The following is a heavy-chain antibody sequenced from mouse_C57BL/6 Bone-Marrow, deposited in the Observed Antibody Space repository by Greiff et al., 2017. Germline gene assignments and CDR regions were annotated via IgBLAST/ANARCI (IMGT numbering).Heavy chain of an antibody. Sequence: QVQLQQPGAELVKPGASVKMSCKASGYTFTSYWITWVKQRPGQGLEWIGDIIPGSGSTNYNEKFKSKATLTVATSSSTAYMQLSSLTTEDSAVYYCARRYYSNYWYFDVWGTGTTVTVSA. CDR3: ARRYYSNYWYFDV. D-gene: IGHD2-5*01. V-gene: IGHV1-55*01. CDR2: IIPGSGST. J-gene: IGHJ1*03. CDR1: GYTFTSYW.